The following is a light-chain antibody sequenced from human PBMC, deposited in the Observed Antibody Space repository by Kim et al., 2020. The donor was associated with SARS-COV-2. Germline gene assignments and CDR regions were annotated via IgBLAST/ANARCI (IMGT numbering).Light chain of an antibody. J-gene: IGLJ3*02. CDR2: EDN. Sequence: GKTGPISGTRSSGSMGNNFVQWYQHRPGSAPTTVIYEDNQRPSGVPDRFSGFIDYSSDSASLTIFGLQPEDEADYYCHSYDSNNQVFGGGTQLTVL. CDR1: SGSMGNNF. CDR3: HSYDSNNQV. V-gene: IGLV6-57*03.